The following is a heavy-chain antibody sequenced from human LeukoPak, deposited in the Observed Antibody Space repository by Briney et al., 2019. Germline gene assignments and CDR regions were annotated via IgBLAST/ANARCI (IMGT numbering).Heavy chain of an antibody. V-gene: IGHV1-69*01. CDR2: IIPIFGTA. D-gene: IGHD3-22*01. CDR1: GGTFSSYA. CDR3: AIPYYYDSSGYYSPLYYYYYMDV. Sequence: SVKVSCKASGGTFSSYAISWVRQAPGQGLEWMGGIIPIFGTANYAQKFQGRVTITADESTSTAYTELSSLRSEDTAVYYCAIPYYYDSSGYYSPLYYYYYMDVWGKGTTVTVSS. J-gene: IGHJ6*03.